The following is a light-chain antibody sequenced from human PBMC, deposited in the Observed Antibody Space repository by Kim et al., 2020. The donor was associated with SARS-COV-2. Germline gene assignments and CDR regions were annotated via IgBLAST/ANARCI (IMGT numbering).Light chain of an antibody. V-gene: IGLV1-44*01. CDR3: AAWDDSLNGSPWV. CDR2: SNN. CDR1: SSNIGSNT. J-gene: IGLJ2*01. Sequence: QSVLTQPPSASGTPGQRVTISCSGSSSNIGSNTVNWYQQLPGTAPKLLIYSNNQRPSGVPDRFSGSKSGTSASLAISGLQSEDEADYYCAAWDDSLNGSPWVFGGGTQLTVL.